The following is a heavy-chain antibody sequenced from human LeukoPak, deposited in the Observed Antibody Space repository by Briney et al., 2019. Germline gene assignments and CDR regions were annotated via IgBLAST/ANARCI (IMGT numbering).Heavy chain of an antibody. Sequence: PSETLSLTCTVSGGSISSYYWSWIRQPAGKGLEWIGRIYPSGSTNYNPSRKSRVTMSVDTSNNQFSLKLTSVTAADTAVYYCARELVAATPTYFYYYMDVWGKGTTVTVSS. CDR3: ARELVAATPTYFYYYMDV. D-gene: IGHD2-15*01. CDR1: GGSISSYY. J-gene: IGHJ6*03. CDR2: IYPSGST. V-gene: IGHV4-4*07.